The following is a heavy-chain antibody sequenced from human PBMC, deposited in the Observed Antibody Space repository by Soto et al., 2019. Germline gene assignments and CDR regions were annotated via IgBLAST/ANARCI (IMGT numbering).Heavy chain of an antibody. CDR2: ISAAGDP. CDR1: GFTFRNYD. Sequence: EVQLVESGGGLVQPGGSLRLSCEASGFTFRNYDMHWVRQGTGKGLEWVSGISAAGDPDYSDSVEGRFTISKENGQNSFFLQMNSLRGGDTAGYYCARTDRYFYGLDVWGQCTTVIVSS. V-gene: IGHV3-13*05. J-gene: IGHJ6*02. CDR3: ARTDRYFYGLDV.